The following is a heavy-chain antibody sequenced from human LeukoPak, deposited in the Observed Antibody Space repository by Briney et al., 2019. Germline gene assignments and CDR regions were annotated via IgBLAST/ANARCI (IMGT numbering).Heavy chain of an antibody. Sequence: ASVKVSCKASGYTFTCYYMHWVRQAPGQGLEWMGWINPNSGGTNYAQKFQGRVTMTRDTSISTAYMELSRLRSDDTAVYYCARDWGYCSSTSCPGGYWGQGTLVTVSS. V-gene: IGHV1-2*02. CDR1: GYTFTCYY. J-gene: IGHJ4*02. D-gene: IGHD2-2*01. CDR3: ARDWGYCSSTSCPGGY. CDR2: INPNSGGT.